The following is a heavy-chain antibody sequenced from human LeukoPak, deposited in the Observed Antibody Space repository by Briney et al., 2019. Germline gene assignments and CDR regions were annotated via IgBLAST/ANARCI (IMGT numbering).Heavy chain of an antibody. CDR1: RFTFSSYG. CDR3: ARGPLKYWYFDL. CDR2: ISYDGSNK. J-gene: IGHJ2*01. V-gene: IGHV3-30*19. Sequence: GGSLRLSCAASRFTFSSYGMHWVRQAPGKGLEWVAVISYDGSNKYYADSVKGRFTISRDNSKNTLYLQMNSLRAEDTAVYYCARGPLKYWYFDLWGRGTLVTVSS.